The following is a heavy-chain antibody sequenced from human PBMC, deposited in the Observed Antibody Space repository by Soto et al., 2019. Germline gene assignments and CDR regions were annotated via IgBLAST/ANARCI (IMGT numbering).Heavy chain of an antibody. CDR1: GFTFSSYA. V-gene: IGHV3-30-3*01. J-gene: IGHJ4*02. CDR2: ISYDRSNK. D-gene: IGHD5-18*01. CDR3: ARDLAMVHYFDY. Sequence: PGGSLRLSCAASGFTFSSYAMHWVRQAPGKGLEWVAVISYDRSNKYYADSVKGRFTISRDNSKNTLYLQMNSLRAEDTAVYYCARDLAMVHYFDYWGQGTLVTVSS.